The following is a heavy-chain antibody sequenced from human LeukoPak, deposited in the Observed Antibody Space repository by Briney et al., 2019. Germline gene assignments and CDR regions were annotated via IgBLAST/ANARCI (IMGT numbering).Heavy chain of an antibody. CDR3: ARDTRGGFSTY. J-gene: IGHJ4*02. Sequence: PGRSLRLPCTASEFTFGDFAISWVRQAPGKGLEWVSVIYSGGSTYYADSVKGRFTISRDNSKNTLYLQMNSLRAEDTAVYYCARDTRGGFSTYWGQGTLVTVSS. CDR2: IYSGGST. V-gene: IGHV3-53*01. CDR1: EFTFGDFA. D-gene: IGHD2-15*01.